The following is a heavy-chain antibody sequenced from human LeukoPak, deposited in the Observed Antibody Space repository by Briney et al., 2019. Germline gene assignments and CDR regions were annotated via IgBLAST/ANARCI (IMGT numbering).Heavy chain of an antibody. J-gene: IGHJ5*02. Sequence: PSETLSLTCTVSGGSISSYYWSWIRQPLGKGLEWIGYIYYSGSTNYNPSLKSRVTISVDTSKNQFSLKLSSVTAADTAVYYCARAGDCSSTSCSPRNWFDPWGQGTLVTVSS. CDR1: GGSISSYY. D-gene: IGHD2-2*01. CDR3: ARAGDCSSTSCSPRNWFDP. V-gene: IGHV4-59*01. CDR2: IYYSGST.